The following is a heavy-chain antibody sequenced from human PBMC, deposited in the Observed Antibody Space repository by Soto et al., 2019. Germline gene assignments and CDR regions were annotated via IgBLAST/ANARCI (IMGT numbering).Heavy chain of an antibody. V-gene: IGHV3-23*01. D-gene: IGHD3-9*01. CDR1: GFTFSSYA. Sequence: GGSLRLSCAASGFTFSSYAMSWVRQAPGKGLEWVSAISGSGGSTYYADSVKGRFTISRDNSKNTLYLQMNSLRAEDTAVYYCAKAVGYYDILTGFDYWGQGTLVTVSS. CDR2: ISGSGGST. J-gene: IGHJ4*02. CDR3: AKAVGYYDILTGFDY.